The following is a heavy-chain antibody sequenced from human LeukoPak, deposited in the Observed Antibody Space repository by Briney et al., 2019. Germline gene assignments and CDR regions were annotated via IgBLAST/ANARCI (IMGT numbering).Heavy chain of an antibody. V-gene: IGHV3-53*01. Sequence: GGSLRLSCAASGFTVSSNYMSWVRQAPEKGLEWVSVIYSGGSTYYADSVKGRFTISRDNSKNTLYLQMNSLRAEDTAVYYCAREGYSSSWYYFDYWGQGTLVTVSS. J-gene: IGHJ4*02. D-gene: IGHD6-13*01. CDR1: GFTVSSNY. CDR3: AREGYSSSWYYFDY. CDR2: IYSGGST.